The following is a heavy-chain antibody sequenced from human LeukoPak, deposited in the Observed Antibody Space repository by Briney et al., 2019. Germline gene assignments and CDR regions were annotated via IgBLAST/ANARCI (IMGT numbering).Heavy chain of an antibody. CDR3: ARAPDHFYYAMGV. CDR1: GFTVSSKY. V-gene: IGHV3-66*01. CDR2: MHSAGST. Sequence: GGSLRLSCAASGFTVSSKYMSWVRQAPGKGLEWVSIMHSAGSTYHADSVKGRFTISRDNSKNTLYLQMNSLRAEDTAVYYCARAPDHFYYAMGVWGQGTTVTVSS. D-gene: IGHD2/OR15-2a*01. J-gene: IGHJ6*02.